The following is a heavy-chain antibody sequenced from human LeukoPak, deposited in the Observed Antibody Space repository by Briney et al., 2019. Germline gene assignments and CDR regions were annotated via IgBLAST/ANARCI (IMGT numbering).Heavy chain of an antibody. CDR1: GYTFSDYY. D-gene: IGHD5-18*01. CDR3: ARTGYSDEYDY. CDR2: ISPHSGGT. J-gene: IGHJ4*02. V-gene: IGHV1-2*02. Sequence: ASVKVSCKTSGYTFSDYYVHWVRQAPGQGLEWMGWISPHSGGTIYAQTFQDSVTMTRDTTISTVYMDLNRLISDDTAVYYCARTGYSDEYDYWGWGTLVTVSS.